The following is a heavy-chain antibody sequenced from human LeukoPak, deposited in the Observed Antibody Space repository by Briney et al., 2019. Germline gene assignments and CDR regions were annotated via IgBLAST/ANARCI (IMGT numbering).Heavy chain of an antibody. CDR1: GGTFSSYA. D-gene: IGHD6-13*01. CDR2: IIPIFGTA. J-gene: IGHJ5*02. Sequence: SVKVSCKASGGTFSSYAISWVRQAPGQGLEWMGGIIPIFGTANYAQKFQGRVTITADESTSTAYMELSSLRSEDTAVYYCAGGIAAAGTKLNWFDPWGQGTLVTVSS. CDR3: AGGIAAAGTKLNWFDP. V-gene: IGHV1-69*13.